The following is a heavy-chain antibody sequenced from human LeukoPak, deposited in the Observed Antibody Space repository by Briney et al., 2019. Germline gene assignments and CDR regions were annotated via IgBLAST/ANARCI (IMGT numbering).Heavy chain of an antibody. CDR3: GRHRDYYGSGSPFDY. Sequence: GESLKTSCKGSGYSFTGYWVGWVRQMPGKGLEWMGIIYPGDSDTRYSPSFQGHVTISADKSISTAYLQWNSLKASDTAMYYCGRHRDYYGSGSPFDYWGQGTLVTVSS. V-gene: IGHV5-51*01. CDR1: GYSFTGYW. D-gene: IGHD3-10*01. J-gene: IGHJ4*02. CDR2: IYPGDSDT.